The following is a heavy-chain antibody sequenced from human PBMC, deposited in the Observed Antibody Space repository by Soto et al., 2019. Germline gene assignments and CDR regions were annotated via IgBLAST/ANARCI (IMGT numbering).Heavy chain of an antibody. D-gene: IGHD1-1*01. CDR2: IYATGTT. J-gene: IGHJ5*02. Sequence: PSETLSLTCIFSVASISVFYWGWIRKSAGKGLEWIGRIYATGTTDYNPSLKSRVMMSVDTSKKQFSLKLRSVTAADTAVYYCVRDGTKNLRDWFDPWGQGISVTVSS. CDR1: VASISVFY. CDR3: VRDGTKNLRDWFDP. V-gene: IGHV4-4*07.